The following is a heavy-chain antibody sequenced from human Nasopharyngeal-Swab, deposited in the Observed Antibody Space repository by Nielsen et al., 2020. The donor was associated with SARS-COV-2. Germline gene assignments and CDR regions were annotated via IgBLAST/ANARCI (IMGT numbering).Heavy chain of an antibody. J-gene: IGHJ6*03. CDR3: ARHPTIFGVVHTPYYFYIDV. CDR2: IDPSDSFT. D-gene: IGHD3-3*01. V-gene: IGHV5-10-1*01. Sequence: GGSLRLSCRGSGYSFSSYWITWVRQMPGKGLEWMGRIDPSDSFTTYNPSFQGHVTISADKSISTAYLQWGSLQASDTAVYYCARHPTIFGVVHTPYYFYIDVWGKGTTVNVSS. CDR1: GYSFSSYW.